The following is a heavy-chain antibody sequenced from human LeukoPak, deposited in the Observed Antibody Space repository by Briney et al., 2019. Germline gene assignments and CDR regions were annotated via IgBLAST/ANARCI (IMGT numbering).Heavy chain of an antibody. CDR3: ARRGPNYYDSSGYYQDAFDI. D-gene: IGHD3-22*01. V-gene: IGHV1-69*04. J-gene: IGHJ3*02. CDR1: GGTFSSYA. CDR2: IIPILGIA. Sequence: SVKVSCKASGGTFSSYAISWVRQAPGQGLEWMGRIIPILGIANYAQKFQGRVTITADKSTSTAYMELSSLRSEDTAVYYCARRGPNYYDSSGYYQDAFDIWGQGTMVTVSS.